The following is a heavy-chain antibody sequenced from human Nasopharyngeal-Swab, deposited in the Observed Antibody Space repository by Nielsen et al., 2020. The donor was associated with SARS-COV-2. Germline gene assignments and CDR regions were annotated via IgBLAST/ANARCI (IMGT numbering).Heavy chain of an antibody. CDR3: ARGAWGRDGYNLFDY. CDR2: IYYSGST. CDR1: GGSISSYY. J-gene: IGHJ4*02. V-gene: IGHV4-59*01. Sequence: SETLPTCTVSGGSISSYYWSWIRQPPGKGLEWIGYIYYSGSTNYNPSLKSRVTISVDTSKNQFSLKLSSVTAADTAVYYCARGAWGRDGYNLFDYWGQGTLVTVSS. D-gene: IGHD5-24*01.